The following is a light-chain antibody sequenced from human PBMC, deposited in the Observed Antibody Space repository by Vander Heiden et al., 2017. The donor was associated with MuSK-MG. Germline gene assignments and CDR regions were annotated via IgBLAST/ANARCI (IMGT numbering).Light chain of an antibody. J-gene: IGLJ2*01. CDR3: QSADSSGTYLVL. CDR1: ALPKKY. V-gene: IGLV3-25*03. CDR2: KDT. Sequence: SPELTPPPSVTVSPGQTARNACSGDALPKKYAYWYQQKPGQAPVLVIYKDTERPSGIPERFSGSSSGTTVTLTISGVQAEDEADYYCQSADSSGTYLVLFGGGTKLTVL.